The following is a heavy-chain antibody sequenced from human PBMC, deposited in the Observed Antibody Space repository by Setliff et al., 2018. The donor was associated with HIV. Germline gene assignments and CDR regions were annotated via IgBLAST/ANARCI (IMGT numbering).Heavy chain of an antibody. D-gene: IGHD2-15*01. Sequence: SVKVSCKASGGTFSSYAISWVRQAPGQGLEWMGGITPIFGTANYAQKFQGRVTITTDESTSTAYMELSSLRSEDTAVYYCARDDRCSGGCCYSYWGQGALVTVSS. CDR3: ARDDRCSGGCCYSY. CDR2: ITPIFGTA. V-gene: IGHV1-69*05. J-gene: IGHJ4*02. CDR1: GGTFSSYA.